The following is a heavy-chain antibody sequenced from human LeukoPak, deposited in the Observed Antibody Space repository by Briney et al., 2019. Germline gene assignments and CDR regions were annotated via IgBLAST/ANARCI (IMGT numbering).Heavy chain of an antibody. CDR3: AKSMVRGVIIRQHMDV. D-gene: IGHD3-10*01. CDR1: GFTFSSNG. J-gene: IGHJ6*03. V-gene: IGHV3-30*02. Sequence: GGSLRLSCVASGFTFSSNGMHWVRQAPGKGLEWVTFIQYDGSKKYYADSVKGRFTISRDNSKNTLYLEMNSLRAEDTAVYYCAKSMVRGVIIRQHMDVWGKGTTVTVSS. CDR2: IQYDGSKK.